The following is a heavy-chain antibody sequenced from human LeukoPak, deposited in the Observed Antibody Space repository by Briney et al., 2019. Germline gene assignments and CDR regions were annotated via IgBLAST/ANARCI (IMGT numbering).Heavy chain of an antibody. CDR2: IYYSGST. V-gene: IGHV4-39*07. CDR1: GGSISSSSYY. CDR3: ARVGDIYEVDAFDI. D-gene: IGHD3-9*01. Sequence: PSETLSLTCTVSGGSISSSSYYWGWIRQPPGRGLEWIGSIYYSGSTYYNPSLKSRVTISVDTSKNQFSLKLSSVTAADTAVYYCARVGDIYEVDAFDIWGQGTMVTVSS. J-gene: IGHJ3*02.